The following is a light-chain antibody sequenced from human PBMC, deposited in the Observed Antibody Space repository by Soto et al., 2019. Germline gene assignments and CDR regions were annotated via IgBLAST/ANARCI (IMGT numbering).Light chain of an antibody. J-gene: IGKJ1*01. Sequence: EIVLTQSPGTLSLSPGEGATLSCRASQSVSSSYIAWYQQRPGQTPSLLIYGASTRATGTPARFSGSGSGTEFTLTISSLQSEDFAVYYCQQYNNWPWTFGQGTKVDIK. CDR3: QQYNNWPWT. V-gene: IGKV3-15*01. CDR2: GAS. CDR1: QSVSSS.